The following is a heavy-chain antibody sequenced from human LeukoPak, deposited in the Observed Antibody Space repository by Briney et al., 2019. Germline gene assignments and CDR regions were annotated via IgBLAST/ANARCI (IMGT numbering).Heavy chain of an antibody. CDR1: GYTFTGFH. J-gene: IGHJ5*02. V-gene: IGHV1-2*02. CDR2: INPNSGGT. Sequence: ASVKVSCKASGYTFTGFHMNWVRQAPGQGLEWMGWINPNSGGTNYAQKFQGRVTMTRDTSISTAYMELSRLRSDDTAVYYCASDSSGWKYNWFDPWGQGTLVTVSS. CDR3: ASDSSGWKYNWFDP. D-gene: IGHD6-19*01.